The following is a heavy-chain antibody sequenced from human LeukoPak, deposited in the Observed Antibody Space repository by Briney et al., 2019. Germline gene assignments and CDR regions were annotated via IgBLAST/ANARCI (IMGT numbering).Heavy chain of an antibody. Sequence: PSETLSLTCSVSGVSISDGRYYWTWIRQRPGKGLEWIGYKYYSGSANYDPSLKSRLTLSIVTPNNQFSLHLLSLTAADTAMYYCATPYCSSLSCLDVFNIWGQGTMVTVSS. CDR3: ATPYCSSLSCLDVFNI. CDR1: GVSISDGRYY. D-gene: IGHD2-2*01. J-gene: IGHJ3*02. CDR2: KYYSGSA. V-gene: IGHV4-31*03.